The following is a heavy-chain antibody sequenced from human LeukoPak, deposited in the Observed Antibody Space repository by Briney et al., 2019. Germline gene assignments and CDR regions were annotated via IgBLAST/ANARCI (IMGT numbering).Heavy chain of an antibody. Sequence: GSSVKVSCKASGGTFSSYTFDWVRQAPGQGLEWMGRINPRLGAVNFAQKFQGRVTITADESTSTAYMELSSLRSEDTAVYYCAREGPYWGQGTLVTVSS. V-gene: IGHV1-69*15. CDR3: AREGPY. CDR2: INPRLGAV. J-gene: IGHJ4*02. CDR1: GGTFSSYT.